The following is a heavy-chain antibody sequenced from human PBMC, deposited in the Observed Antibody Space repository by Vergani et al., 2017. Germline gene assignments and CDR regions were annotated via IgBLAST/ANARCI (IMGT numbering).Heavy chain of an antibody. CDR1: GFTFSSYG. D-gene: IGHD3-22*01. CDR2: ISYDGGSK. Sequence: QVQVVESGGGVVQPGRSLRLSCAASGFTFSSYGMHWVRQAPGKGLEWVAVISYDGGSKHYADSVKGRFTISRDNSRNTLYLQMNSLRAEDTAVYYCAKAGVDYYDSTGYWGQGTLVTVSS. J-gene: IGHJ4*02. CDR3: AKAGVDYYDSTGY. V-gene: IGHV3-30*18.